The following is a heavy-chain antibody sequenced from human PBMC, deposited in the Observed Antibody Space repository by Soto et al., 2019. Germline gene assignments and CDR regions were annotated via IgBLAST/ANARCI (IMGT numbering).Heavy chain of an antibody. J-gene: IGHJ4*02. D-gene: IGHD6-19*01. V-gene: IGHV3-23*01. Sequence: QPGGSLRLSCAASGFTFSSYAMSWVRQAPGKGLEWVSAISGSGGSTYYADSVKGRFTISRDNSKNTLYLQMNSLRAEDTAVYYCAKGSRYSSGWPHDYWGQGTLVTVSS. CDR1: GFTFSSYA. CDR2: ISGSGGST. CDR3: AKGSRYSSGWPHDY.